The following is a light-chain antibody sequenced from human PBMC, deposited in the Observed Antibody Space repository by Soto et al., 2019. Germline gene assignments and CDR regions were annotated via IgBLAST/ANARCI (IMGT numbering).Light chain of an antibody. Sequence: EIVLTQSPGTLSLSPGERATLSCRASQSISASYLAWYQQKPGQAPRLLIYGASNRATGIPDRFSGSASGTDFALTISRLEPDDFAVYYCQQYGSSPPLTFGGGTKLEIK. CDR1: QSISASY. J-gene: IGKJ4*01. CDR2: GAS. CDR3: QQYGSSPPLT. V-gene: IGKV3-20*01.